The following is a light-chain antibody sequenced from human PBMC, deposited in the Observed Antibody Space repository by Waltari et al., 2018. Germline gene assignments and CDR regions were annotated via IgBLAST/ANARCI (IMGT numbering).Light chain of an antibody. J-gene: IGLJ3*02. Sequence: QLVLTQSPSASASLGASVKPTCTLSSGHRSNAIEWHQQQPEKGPRYLMKINSDGSHSKGDEIPDRFSGSSSGAERYLTISSLQSEDEADYYCQTGGHGTWVFGGGTKLTVL. V-gene: IGLV4-69*01. CDR3: QTGGHGTWV. CDR2: INSDGSH. CDR1: SGHRSNA.